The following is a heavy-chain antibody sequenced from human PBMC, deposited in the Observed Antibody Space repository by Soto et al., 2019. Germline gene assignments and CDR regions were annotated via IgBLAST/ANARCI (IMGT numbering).Heavy chain of an antibody. Sequence: SETLSPTCTVSGGSISSGGYYWSWIRQHPGKGLEWIGYIYYSGSTYYNPSLKSRVTISVDTSKNQFSLKLSSVTAADTAVYYCARVSGTNYDSPFTYYYYGMDVWGQGTTVTVSS. J-gene: IGHJ6*02. CDR3: ARVSGTNYDSPFTYYYYGMDV. V-gene: IGHV4-30-4*08. D-gene: IGHD3-3*01. CDR1: GGSISSGGYY. CDR2: IYYSGST.